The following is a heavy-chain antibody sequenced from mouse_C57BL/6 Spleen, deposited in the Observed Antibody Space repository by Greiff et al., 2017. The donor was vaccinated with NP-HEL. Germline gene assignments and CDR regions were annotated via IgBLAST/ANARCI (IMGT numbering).Heavy chain of an antibody. J-gene: IGHJ4*01. CDR3: ARGQTYSNYVDYAMDY. V-gene: IGHV1-64*01. CDR2: IHPNSGST. Sequence: QVQLQQPGAELVKPGASVKLSCKASGYTFTSYWMHWVKQRPGQGLEWIGMIHPNSGSTNYNEKFKSKATLTVDKSSSTAYMQLSSLTSEDSAVYYCARGQTYSNYVDYAMDYWGQGTSVTVSS. D-gene: IGHD2-5*01. CDR1: GYTFTSYW.